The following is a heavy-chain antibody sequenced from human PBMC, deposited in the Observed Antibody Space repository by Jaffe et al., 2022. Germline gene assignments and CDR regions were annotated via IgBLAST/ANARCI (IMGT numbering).Heavy chain of an antibody. V-gene: IGHV2-26*01. CDR2: IFSNDEK. CDR1: GFSLSNARMG. J-gene: IGHJ5*02. Sequence: QVTLKESGPVLVKPTETLTLTCTVSGFSLSNARMGVSWIRQPPGKALEWLAHIFSNDEKSYSTSLKSRLTISKDTSKSQVVLTMTNMDPVDTATYYCARILRSYIVVVPAEFGYFDPWGQGTLVTVSS. D-gene: IGHD2-2*01. CDR3: ARILRSYIVVVPAEFGYFDP.